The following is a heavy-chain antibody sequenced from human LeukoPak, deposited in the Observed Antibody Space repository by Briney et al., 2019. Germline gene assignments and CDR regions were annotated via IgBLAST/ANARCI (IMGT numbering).Heavy chain of an antibody. CDR2: INHSGST. Sequence: PSETLSLTCAVYGGSFSGYYWSWIRQPPGKGLEWIGEINHSGSTNYNPSLKSRVTISVDTSKNQFSLKLSSVTAADTAVYYCAGWTYCSGGSCYRDWFDPWGQGTLVTVSS. J-gene: IGHJ5*02. D-gene: IGHD2-15*01. V-gene: IGHV4-34*01. CDR3: AGWTYCSGGSCYRDWFDP. CDR1: GGSFSGYY.